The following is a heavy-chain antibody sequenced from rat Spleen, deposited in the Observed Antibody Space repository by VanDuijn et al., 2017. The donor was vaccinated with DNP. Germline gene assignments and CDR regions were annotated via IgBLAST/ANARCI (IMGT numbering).Heavy chain of an antibody. CDR1: GFIFSNYW. D-gene: IGHD4-3*01. CDR2: ISHDGSDT. J-gene: IGHJ3*01. V-gene: IGHV5-31*01. CDR3: AIAYNSGFVY. Sequence: EVQLVESGGGPVQPGRSLKLSCVASGFIFSNYWMTWIRQAPGKGLEWVASISHDGSDTYYRDSVKGRFTISRENAKSTLYLQMDSLRSEDTATYYCAIAYNSGFVYWGQGTLVTVSS.